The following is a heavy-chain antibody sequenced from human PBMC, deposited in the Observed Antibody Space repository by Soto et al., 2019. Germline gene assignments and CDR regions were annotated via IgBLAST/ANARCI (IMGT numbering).Heavy chain of an antibody. CDR2: IYATGPT. J-gene: IGHJ5*02. Sequence: DTKSLSYNDHGAYIGAFYWSWTRKSAGKGLEWIGRIYATGPTDHKPSLKSRVMISVDTSKTKFSLKLRSVTAAHTAVYYCARDATKTLRDWFDPWGNGISVPVS. CDR1: GAYIGAFY. D-gene: IGHD1-1*01. V-gene: IGHV4-4*07. CDR3: ARDATKTLRDWFDP.